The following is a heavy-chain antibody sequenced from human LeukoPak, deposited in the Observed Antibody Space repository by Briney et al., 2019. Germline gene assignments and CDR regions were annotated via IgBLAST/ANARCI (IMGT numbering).Heavy chain of an antibody. Sequence: GGSLRLSCAGSGFTFSRYNMNWFRQAPGKGLERVSSISSRSSYIFYADSVKGRFTISRDNAKNSLYLQMNSLGAEDTAVYYCARDTQWLVPEGYYYYMDVWGKGTTVTVS. CDR1: GFTFSRYN. V-gene: IGHV3-21*01. J-gene: IGHJ6*03. CDR2: ISSRSSYI. CDR3: ARDTQWLVPEGYYYYMDV. D-gene: IGHD6-19*01.